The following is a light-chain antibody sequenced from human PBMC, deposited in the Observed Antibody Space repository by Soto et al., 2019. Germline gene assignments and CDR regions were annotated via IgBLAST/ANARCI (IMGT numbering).Light chain of an antibody. Sequence: QSVLTQPPSASGTPGQRVTIPCSGSSSNIGRDTVNWYQQLPGTAPKLLIYSNNQRPSGVPDRFSGSRSGTSASLAISRLQSEDEADYYCAAWDDSLNGWVFGGGTKLTVL. CDR2: SNN. CDR3: AAWDDSLNGWV. J-gene: IGLJ3*02. V-gene: IGLV1-44*01. CDR1: SSNIGRDT.